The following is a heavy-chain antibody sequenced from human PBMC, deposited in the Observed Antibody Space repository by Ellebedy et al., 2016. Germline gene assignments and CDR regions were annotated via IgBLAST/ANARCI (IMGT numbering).Heavy chain of an antibody. D-gene: IGHD2-2*01. CDR1: GDTFNKYA. CDR3: AKRAVYCSSTSCPPPPLYYYYGMDV. CDR2: IVPFFGTP. J-gene: IGHJ6*02. V-gene: IGHV1-69*13. Sequence: SVKVSCXASGDTFNKYAINWVRQAPGQGLEWMGEIVPFFGTPKYAQKFQGRVTITADESTSTAYMELSSLRSEDTAVYYCAKRAVYCSSTSCPPPPLYYYYGMDVWGQGTTVTVSS.